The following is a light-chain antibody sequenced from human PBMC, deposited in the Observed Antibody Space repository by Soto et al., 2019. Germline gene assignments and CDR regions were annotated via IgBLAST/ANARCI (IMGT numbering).Light chain of an antibody. CDR2: DVS. CDR3: QQYDDLPIT. Sequence: DIQMTQSPSSLSVSVGDRVAITCQASHDITNYLNWYQQKPGKAPKLLIYDVSKSETGVPSRFSGSGSGTDFTFTISSLQPEDIATYFCQQYDDLPITFGQGTRLEIK. CDR1: HDITNY. V-gene: IGKV1-33*01. J-gene: IGKJ5*01.